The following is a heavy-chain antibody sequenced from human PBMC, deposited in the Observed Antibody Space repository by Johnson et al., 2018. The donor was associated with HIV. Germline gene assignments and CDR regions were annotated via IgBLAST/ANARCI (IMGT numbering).Heavy chain of an antibody. J-gene: IGHJ3*02. Sequence: QVLLVESGGGLVQPGRSLKLSCAASGFTFDDYAMHWVRQAPGKGLEWVAVIWYDGSNKYYADYVKGRFTISRDNSKNTLYLQMNRLRVEDTAVYYCARDPRGLGVGPGEAFDIWGQGTMVTVSS. D-gene: IGHD2-15*01. CDR3: ARDPRGLGVGPGEAFDI. V-gene: IGHV3-33*08. CDR1: GFTFDDYA. CDR2: IWYDGSNK.